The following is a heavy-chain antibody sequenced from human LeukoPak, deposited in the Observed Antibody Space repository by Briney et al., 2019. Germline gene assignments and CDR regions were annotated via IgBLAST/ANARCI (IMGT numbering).Heavy chain of an antibody. CDR1: GFTFSNAW. CDR3: TTVSDYDYVWGSYRPEA. J-gene: IGHJ5*02. CDR2: IKSKTDGGTT. Sequence: GGSLRLSCAASGFTFSNAWMSWVRQAPGKGLEWVGHIKSKTDGGTTDYAAPVKGRFTISRDDSKNTLYLQMNSLKTEDTAVYYCTTVSDYDYVWGSYRPEAWGQGTLVTVSS. D-gene: IGHD3-16*02. V-gene: IGHV3-15*01.